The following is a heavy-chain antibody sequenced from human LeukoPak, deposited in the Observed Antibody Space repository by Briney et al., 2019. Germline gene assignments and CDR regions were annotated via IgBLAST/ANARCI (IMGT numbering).Heavy chain of an antibody. J-gene: IGHJ4*02. CDR3: IIYGYYYGSGSYPDY. V-gene: IGHV3-73*01. CDR2: IRSKANSYAT. D-gene: IGHD3-10*01. CDR1: GFTFSGSA. Sequence: GGSLRLSCAASGFTFSGSAMHWVRQASGKGPEWVGRIRSKANSYATAYAASVKGRFTISRDDSKNTAYLQMNSLKTEDTAVYYCIIYGYYYGSGSYPDYWGQGTLVTVSS.